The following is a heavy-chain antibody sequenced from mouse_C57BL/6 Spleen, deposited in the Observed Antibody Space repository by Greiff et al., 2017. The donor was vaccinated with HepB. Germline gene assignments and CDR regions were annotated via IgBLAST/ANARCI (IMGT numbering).Heavy chain of an antibody. V-gene: IGHV1-26*01. Sequence: EVKLQQSGPELVKPGASVKISCKASGYTFTDYYMNWVKQSHGKSLEWIGDINPNNGGTSYNQKFKGKATLTVDKSSSTAYMELRSLTSEDSAVYYCARSGLDWDGVLYYAMDYWGQGTSVTVSS. CDR1: GYTFTDYY. D-gene: IGHD4-1*01. CDR2: INPNNGGT. J-gene: IGHJ4*01. CDR3: ARSGLDWDGVLYYAMDY.